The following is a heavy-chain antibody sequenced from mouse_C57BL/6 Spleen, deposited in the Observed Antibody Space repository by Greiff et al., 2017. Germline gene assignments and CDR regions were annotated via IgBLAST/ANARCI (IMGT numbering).Heavy chain of an antibody. CDR2: ISDGGSYT. V-gene: IGHV5-4*01. D-gene: IGHD1-1*01. Sequence: LVESGGGLVKPGGSLKLSCAASGFTFSSYAMSWVRQTPEKRLEWVATISDGGSYTYYPDNVKGRFTISRDNAKNNLYLQMSHLKSEDTAMYYCARKDYYGSSYDYFDYWGQGTTRTVSS. CDR3: ARKDYYGSSYDYFDY. CDR1: GFTFSSYA. J-gene: IGHJ2*01.